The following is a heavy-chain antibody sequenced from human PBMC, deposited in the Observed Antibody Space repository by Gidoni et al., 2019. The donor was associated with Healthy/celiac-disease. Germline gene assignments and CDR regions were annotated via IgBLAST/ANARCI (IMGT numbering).Heavy chain of an antibody. CDR1: GFTFRSYA. J-gene: IGHJ6*02. CDR2: ISYDGSNK. D-gene: IGHD3-16*01. CDR3: AREVPPQGGHYYYYGMDV. V-gene: IGHV3-30-3*01. Sequence: QVQLVESGGGVGQPGRFLRLSCAASGFTFRSYAMHWVRQAPGKGLEWVAVISYDGSNKSYADSVKGRFTISRDNSKNTLYLQMNILRAEDTAVYYCAREVPPQGGHYYYYGMDVWGQGTTVTVSS.